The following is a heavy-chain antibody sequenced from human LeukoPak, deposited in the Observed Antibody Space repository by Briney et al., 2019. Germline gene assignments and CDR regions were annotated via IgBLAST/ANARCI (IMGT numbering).Heavy chain of an antibody. CDR1: GYTITSYY. CDR2: INPSGGST. D-gene: IGHD6-19*01. Sequence: ASVKVSCKASGYTITSYYMHWVRQAPGQGLEWMGIINPSGGSTSYAQKFQGRVTMTRDTSTSTVYMELSSLRSEDSAVYYCAGSIAVAGNYFDYWGQGTLVTVSS. CDR3: AGSIAVAGNYFDY. V-gene: IGHV1-46*01. J-gene: IGHJ4*02.